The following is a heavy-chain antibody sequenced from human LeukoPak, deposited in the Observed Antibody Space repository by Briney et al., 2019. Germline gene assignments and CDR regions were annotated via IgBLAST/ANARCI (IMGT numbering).Heavy chain of an antibody. CDR1: GFTFSSYG. V-gene: IGHV3-23*01. CDR2: ISGSGGST. D-gene: IGHD4-23*01. CDR3: AKQLRVYYYMDV. J-gene: IGHJ6*03. Sequence: GGSLRLSCAASGFTFSSYGMSWVRQAPGKGLEWVSAISGSGGSTYYADSVKGRFTISRDNSKNTLYLQMNSLRAEDTAVYYCAKQLRVYYYMDVWGKGTTVTVSS.